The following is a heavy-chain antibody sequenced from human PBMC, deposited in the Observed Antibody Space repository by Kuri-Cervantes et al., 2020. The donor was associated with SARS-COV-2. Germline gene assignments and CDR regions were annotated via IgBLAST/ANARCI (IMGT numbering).Heavy chain of an antibody. Sequence: SQTLSLICAVYGGSFSGYYWSWIRQPPGKGLEWIGEINHSGSTNYNPSLKSRVTISVDTSKNQFSLKLSSVTAADTAVYYCARTPTVTTYWYYYYYMDVWGKGTTVTVSS. CDR2: INHSGST. CDR3: ARTPTVTTYWYYYYYMDV. J-gene: IGHJ6*03. CDR1: GGSFSGYY. V-gene: IGHV4-34*01. D-gene: IGHD4-17*01.